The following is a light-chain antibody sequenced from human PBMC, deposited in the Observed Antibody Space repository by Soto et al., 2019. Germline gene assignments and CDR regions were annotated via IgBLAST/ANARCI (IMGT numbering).Light chain of an antibody. V-gene: IGKV3-20*01. CDR2: GAS. CDR3: QQYTTSPFT. Sequence: EIVMTQSPATLSVSPGDRVTLSCRASQSLRSNSAWYQQKPGQAPRVLIYGASSRATGIPDRFSGSGSGADFTLTISRLEPEDFAVYYCQQYTTSPFTFGPGTKVDIK. J-gene: IGKJ3*01. CDR1: QSLRSN.